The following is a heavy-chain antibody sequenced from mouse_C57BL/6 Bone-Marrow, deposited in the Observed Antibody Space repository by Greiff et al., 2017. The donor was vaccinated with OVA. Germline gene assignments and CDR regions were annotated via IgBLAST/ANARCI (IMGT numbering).Heavy chain of an antibody. D-gene: IGHD2-3*01. CDR3: ARYDGYYGWYFDV. CDR1: GYTFTSYW. Sequence: QVQLQQPGAELVKPGASVKLSCKASGYTFTSYWMHWVKQRPGQGLEWIGMIHPNSGRTNYNEKFKSKATLTVDKSSSTAYMQLSSLTSEDSAVYYCARYDGYYGWYFDVWGTGTTVTVSS. J-gene: IGHJ1*03. V-gene: IGHV1-64*01. CDR2: IHPNSGRT.